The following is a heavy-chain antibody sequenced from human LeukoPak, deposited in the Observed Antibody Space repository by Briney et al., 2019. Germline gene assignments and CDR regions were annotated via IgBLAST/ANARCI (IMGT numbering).Heavy chain of an antibody. CDR1: GFTFSSYA. Sequence: PGGSLRLSCAASGFTFSSYAMSWVRQAPGKGLEWVSAISGSGGSTYYADSVKGRYTISRDNSKSTLYLQMNSLRAEDTAVYYCAKEGRDQVTGTFDYWGQGTLVTVSS. CDR2: ISGSGGST. D-gene: IGHD1-7*01. V-gene: IGHV3-23*01. CDR3: AKEGRDQVTGTFDY. J-gene: IGHJ4*02.